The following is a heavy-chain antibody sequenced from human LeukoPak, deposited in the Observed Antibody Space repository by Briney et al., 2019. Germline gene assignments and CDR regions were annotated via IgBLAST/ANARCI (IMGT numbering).Heavy chain of an antibody. CDR2: IYYSGST. J-gene: IGHJ4*02. Sequence: PSQTLPLTCTVSGGSISSGNYYWSWIRQPPGKGLEWIGYIYYSGSTYYNPSLKSRVTISVDTSKNQFSLKLSSVTAADTAVYYCARGRGSYGYYFDYWGQGTLVTVSS. CDR1: GGSISSGNYY. CDR3: ARGRGSYGYYFDY. V-gene: IGHV4-30-4*01. D-gene: IGHD5-18*01.